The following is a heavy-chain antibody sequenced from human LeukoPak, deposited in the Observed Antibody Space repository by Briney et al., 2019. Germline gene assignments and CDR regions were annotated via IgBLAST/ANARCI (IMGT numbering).Heavy chain of an antibody. Sequence: SGPTLVKPTQTLTLTCTFSGFSLSTSGVDVGWIRQPPGKALEWLALIYWNDDKRYSPSLKSRLTIAKDTSKNQVVLTMTNMDPVDTATYYCAHSLTIFAPDYWGQGTLVTVSS. CDR3: AHSLTIFAPDY. CDR1: GFSLSTSGVD. D-gene: IGHD3-3*01. V-gene: IGHV2-5*01. J-gene: IGHJ4*02. CDR2: IYWNDDK.